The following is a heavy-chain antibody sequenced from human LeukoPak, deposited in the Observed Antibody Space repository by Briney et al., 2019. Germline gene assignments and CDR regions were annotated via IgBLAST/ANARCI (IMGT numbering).Heavy chain of an antibody. D-gene: IGHD2-21*01. CDR1: GGSISSYY. J-gene: IGHJ6*02. CDR3: ARDLGVRGMDV. CDR2: LYYTGTT. Sequence: SETLSLTCTVSGGSISSYYWSWIRQPPGKGLEWIGYLYYTGTTYYNPSLKSRIIISVDTSKNRFSLRLSSVSAADTAIYYCARDLGVRGMDVWGQGTPVTVSS. V-gene: IGHV4-59*06.